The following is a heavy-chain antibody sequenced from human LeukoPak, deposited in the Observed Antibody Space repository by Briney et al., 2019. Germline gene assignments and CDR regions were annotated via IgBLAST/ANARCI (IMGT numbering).Heavy chain of an antibody. CDR1: GFSFSSYA. CDR3: AKDRPLPGRIGSSYLSAY. V-gene: IGHV3-23*01. J-gene: IGHJ4*02. CDR2: ISVSGST. Sequence: GGSLRLSCAASGFSFSSYAMNWVRPAPGKGLEWGSGISVSGSTYYAESVKGRFTISRDNSKNTLHLQMKSLRAEDTAVYYCAKDRPLPGRIGSSYLSAYWGQGTLVTVSS. D-gene: IGHD5-18*01.